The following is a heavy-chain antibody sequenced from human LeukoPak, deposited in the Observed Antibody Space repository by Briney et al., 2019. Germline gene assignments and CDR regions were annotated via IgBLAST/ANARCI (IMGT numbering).Heavy chain of an antibody. Sequence: PVGSLRLSCAASGFTFNTYAMHWVRQAPGKGLEWVAVISYDANNKYYANSVKGRFTTSRDNSNDTFYLQMNSLGTEDTAVYYCARDRPPGGSCLDYWGQGTLVTVSS. V-gene: IGHV3-30-3*01. CDR3: ARDRPPGGSCLDY. CDR1: GFTFNTYA. J-gene: IGHJ4*02. CDR2: ISYDANNK. D-gene: IGHD2-15*01.